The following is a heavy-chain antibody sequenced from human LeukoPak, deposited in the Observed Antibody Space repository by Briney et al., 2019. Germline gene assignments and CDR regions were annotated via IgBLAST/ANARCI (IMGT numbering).Heavy chain of an antibody. V-gene: IGHV3-7*01. CDR2: IKQDGSEK. D-gene: IGHD2-2*01. Sequence: GGSLRLSCAASGFTFSSYWMSWVRQAPGKGLEWVANIKQDGSEKYYVDSVKGRFTISRDNAKNSLYPQMNSLRAEDTAVYYCASRGYCSSTSCYVFDYWGQGTLVTVSS. CDR3: ASRGYCSSTSCYVFDY. J-gene: IGHJ4*02. CDR1: GFTFSSYW.